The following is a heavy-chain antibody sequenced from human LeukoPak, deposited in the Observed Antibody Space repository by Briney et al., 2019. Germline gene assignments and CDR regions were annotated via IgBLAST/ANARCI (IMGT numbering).Heavy chain of an antibody. Sequence: ASVKVSCKASGYTFTGYYMHWVRQAPGQGLEWMGWINPNSGGTNYAQKFQGRVTMTRDTSISTAYMELSRLRSDDTAVYYCARALGGYSSGWYPLATDYWGQGTLVTVSS. J-gene: IGHJ4*02. CDR1: GYTFTGYY. CDR2: INPNSGGT. CDR3: ARALGGYSSGWYPLATDY. D-gene: IGHD6-19*01. V-gene: IGHV1-2*02.